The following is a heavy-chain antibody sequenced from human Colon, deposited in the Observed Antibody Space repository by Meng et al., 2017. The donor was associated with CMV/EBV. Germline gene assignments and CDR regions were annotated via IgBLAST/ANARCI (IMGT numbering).Heavy chain of an antibody. CDR2: VYYSGGT. Sequence: GSLRLSCTVSGASMRGFHWTWIRQTPGKGLECLGYVYYSGGTTYHPSLKSRVTISVDTSQNQFSLNLSSVTAADTAMYYCARRAYCGNDCYFFDFWGQGTLVTSPQ. V-gene: IGHV4-59*01. D-gene: IGHD2-21*02. CDR1: GASMRGFH. CDR3: ARRAYCGNDCYFFDF. J-gene: IGHJ4*02.